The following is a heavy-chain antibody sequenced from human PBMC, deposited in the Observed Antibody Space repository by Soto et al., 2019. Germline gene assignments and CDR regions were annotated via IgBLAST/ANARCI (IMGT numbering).Heavy chain of an antibody. D-gene: IGHD3-10*01. CDR1: GGSISSSNW. CDR2: IYHSGST. CDR3: ARGRLLWFGEDEQVLGV. Sequence: QVQLQESGPGLVKPSGTLSLTCAVSGGSISSSNWWSWVRQPPGKGLEWIGEIYHSGSTNYNPSLKXRXTXAXXKSKNQFSLKLSSVTAADTAVYYCARGRLLWFGEDEQVLGVWGQGTTVTVSS. V-gene: IGHV4-4*02. J-gene: IGHJ6*02.